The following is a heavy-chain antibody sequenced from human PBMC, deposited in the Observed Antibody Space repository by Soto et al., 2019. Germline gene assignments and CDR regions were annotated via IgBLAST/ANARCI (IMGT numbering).Heavy chain of an antibody. J-gene: IGHJ6*02. CDR1: GGSISNGDYY. D-gene: IGHD3-10*01. CDR2: IYYSGST. Sequence: SETLSLTCAVSGGSISNGDYYWSWIRQPPGKGLEWVGNIYYSGSTYYNPSLKSRVTISVDTSKNQFSLKLSSVTAADTAVYYCPRDYGRYYNGMDVWGQGTPVTVSS. V-gene: IGHV4-30-4*01. CDR3: PRDYGRYYNGMDV.